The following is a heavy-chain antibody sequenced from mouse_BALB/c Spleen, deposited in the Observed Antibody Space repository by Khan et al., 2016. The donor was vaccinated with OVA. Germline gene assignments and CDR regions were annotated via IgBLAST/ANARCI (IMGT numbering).Heavy chain of an antibody. J-gene: IGHJ3*01. CDR1: GYTFTSYV. CDR3: APVGTYYGSVAY. Sequence: EVQLQQSGPELVKPGASVKMSCKASGYTFTSYVMHWVKQKPGLGLEWIGYIYPFNDDTKYNEKFKGKATLTSDKSSSTAYMELISLTSEDSAVYCCAPVGTYYGSVAYWSQGTLVTVSA. CDR2: IYPFNDDT. D-gene: IGHD1-1*01. V-gene: IGHV1S136*01.